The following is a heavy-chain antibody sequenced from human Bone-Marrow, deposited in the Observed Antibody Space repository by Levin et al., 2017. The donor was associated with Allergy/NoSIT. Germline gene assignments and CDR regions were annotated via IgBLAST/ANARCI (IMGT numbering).Heavy chain of an antibody. CDR2: IDPSDSYT. V-gene: IGHV5-10-1*01. CDR3: ARGIGDYFYFDY. J-gene: IGHJ4*02. Sequence: KVSCKGSGYSFTSYWISWVRQMPGKGLEWMGRIDPSDSYTNFSPSFQGHVTISADKSISTAYLQWSSLKASDTAMYYCARGIGDYFYFDYWGQGTLVTVSS. D-gene: IGHD4-17*01. CDR1: GYSFTSYW.